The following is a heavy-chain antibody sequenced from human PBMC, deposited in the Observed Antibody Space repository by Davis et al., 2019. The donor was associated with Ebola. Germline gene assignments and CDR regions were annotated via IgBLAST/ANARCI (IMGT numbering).Heavy chain of an antibody. J-gene: IGHJ4*02. CDR2: IIPILGIA. V-gene: IGHV1-69*04. D-gene: IGHD6-13*01. CDR3: ARDDRGDQAAAGPGYFDY. CDR1: GGTFSSYT. Sequence: SVKVSCKASGGTFSSYTISWVRQAPGQGLEWMGRIIPILGIANYAQKFQGRVTITADKSTSTAYMELSSLRSEDTAVYYCARDDRGDQAAAGPGYFDYWGQGTLVTVSS.